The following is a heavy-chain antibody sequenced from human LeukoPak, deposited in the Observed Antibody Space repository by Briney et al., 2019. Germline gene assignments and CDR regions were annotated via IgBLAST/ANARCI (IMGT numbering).Heavy chain of an antibody. CDR1: GFTFSSYW. CDR2: IKQDGSEK. CDR3: ARHDGDYSDYFDY. Sequence: GGSLRLSCAASGFTFSSYWMCWVRQTPGKGLEWVANIKQDGSEKYYVDSVKGRFTISRDNAKNSLYLQMNSLRAEDTAVYYCARHDGDYSDYFDYWGQGTLVTVSS. J-gene: IGHJ4*02. D-gene: IGHD4-17*01. V-gene: IGHV3-7*01.